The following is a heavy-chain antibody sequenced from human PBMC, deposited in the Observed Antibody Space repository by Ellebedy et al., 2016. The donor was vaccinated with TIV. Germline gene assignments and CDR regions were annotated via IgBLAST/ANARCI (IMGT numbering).Heavy chain of an antibody. V-gene: IGHV4-39*01. J-gene: IGHJ5*02. D-gene: IGHD3-16*02. Sequence: SETLSLTCTVSGGPISSSRYAWSWGWVRQPPGKGLEWIATFHSSRITVYNTSLASRVTITVATSKNQVSLKLSSVTAADTAVYYCARQPTGYPNWFDLWGRGTLVSVSS. CDR2: FHSSRIT. CDR3: ARQPTGYPNWFDL. CDR1: GGPISSSRYAWS.